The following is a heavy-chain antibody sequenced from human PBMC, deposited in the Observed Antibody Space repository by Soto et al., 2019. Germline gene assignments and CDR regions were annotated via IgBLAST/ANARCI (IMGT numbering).Heavy chain of an antibody. Sequence: QVQLVQSRTEVKKPGASVKVSCKVSGYTFIDYDISWVRQAPGQGLEWVGWISAYSGNTNYAQKLQGRITMTTDTSTSTAYMELRSLRSDDTAVYYCAGDPTRSNIPTHLTYWGQGTLVTVSS. CDR2: ISAYSGNT. D-gene: IGHD2-2*02. J-gene: IGHJ4*02. V-gene: IGHV1-18*01. CDR1: GYTFIDYD. CDR3: AGDPTRSNIPTHLTY.